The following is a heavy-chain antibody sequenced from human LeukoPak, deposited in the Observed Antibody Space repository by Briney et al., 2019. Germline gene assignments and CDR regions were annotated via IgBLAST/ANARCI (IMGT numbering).Heavy chain of an antibody. CDR3: VRRVASSFFDF. V-gene: IGHV3-64D*06. Sequence: PGGSLRLSCAASGFTVSSNYMSWVRQAPGKGMEYVSAINSNGGVTYYADSVKGRFTISRDNSKNTLYLQMSSLRAEDTAVYYCVRRVASSFFDFWGQGTLVTVSS. J-gene: IGHJ4*02. D-gene: IGHD6-13*01. CDR1: GFTVSSNY. CDR2: INSNGGVT.